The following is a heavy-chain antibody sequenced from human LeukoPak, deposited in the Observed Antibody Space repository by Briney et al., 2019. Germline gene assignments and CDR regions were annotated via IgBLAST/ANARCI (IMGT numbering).Heavy chain of an antibody. Sequence: SETLSLTCTVSGGSISSYYWSWIRQPPGKGLEWIGYIYYSGSTNYNPSLKSRVTVSVDTSKNQFSLKLSSVTAADTAVYYCARDSYGSGSYYFDYWGQGTLVTVSS. CDR3: ARDSYGSGSYYFDY. V-gene: IGHV4-59*01. D-gene: IGHD5-18*01. CDR2: IYYSGST. J-gene: IGHJ4*02. CDR1: GGSISSYY.